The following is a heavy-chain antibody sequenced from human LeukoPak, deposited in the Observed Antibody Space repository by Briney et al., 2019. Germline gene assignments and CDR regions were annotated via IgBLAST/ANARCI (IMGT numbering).Heavy chain of an antibody. CDR3: ARREAAAGTWWFDP. J-gene: IGHJ5*02. CDR2: IYPGDSDT. CDR1: GYSFTTYW. D-gene: IGHD6-13*01. V-gene: IGHV5-51*01. Sequence: GGSLKISCQGSGYSFTTYWIGWARQMPGKGLEWMGNIYPGDSDTRYSPSFKGQVTISADKSISTAYLQWSSLKASDTAMYYCARREAAAGTWWFDPWGQGTLVTVSS.